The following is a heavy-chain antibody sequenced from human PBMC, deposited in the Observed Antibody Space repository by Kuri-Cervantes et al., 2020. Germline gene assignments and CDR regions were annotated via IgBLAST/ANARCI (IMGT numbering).Heavy chain of an antibody. J-gene: IGHJ4*02. Sequence: GGSLRPSCAAFGFTVSSNYMSWVRQPPGRGVEWVSVIYSGVGTYYADSVKGRLTISRDNAKNSLYLQMNSLRAEDTAVYYCASTYGSGWYSGYWGQGTLVTVSS. CDR3: ASTYGSGWYSGY. D-gene: IGHD6-19*01. V-gene: IGHV3-53*01. CDR1: GFTVSSNY. CDR2: IYSGVGT.